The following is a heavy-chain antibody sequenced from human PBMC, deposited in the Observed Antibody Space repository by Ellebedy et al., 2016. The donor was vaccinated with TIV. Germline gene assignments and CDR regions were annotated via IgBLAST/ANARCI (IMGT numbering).Heavy chain of an antibody. Sequence: SVKVSCXASGGTFSSYAISWVRQAPGQGLEWMGGIIPIFGTANYAQKFQGRVTITADESTSTAYMELSSLRSEDTAVYYCAWTPYYDILTGYSYYGMDVWGQGTTVTVSS. V-gene: IGHV1-69*13. CDR2: IIPIFGTA. CDR1: GGTFSSYA. J-gene: IGHJ6*02. CDR3: AWTPYYDILTGYSYYGMDV. D-gene: IGHD3-9*01.